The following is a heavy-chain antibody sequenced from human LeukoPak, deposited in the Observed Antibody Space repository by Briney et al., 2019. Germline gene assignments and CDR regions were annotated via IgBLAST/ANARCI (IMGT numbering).Heavy chain of an antibody. CDR1: GGTFSSYA. CDR2: IIPIFGTA. CDR3: AKDPLIAAAGSHSWFDP. V-gene: IGHV1-69*13. Sequence: SVKVSCKASGGTFSSYAISWVRQAPGQGLEWMGGIIPIFGTANYAQKFQGRVTITADESTSTAYMELSSLRSEDTAVYYCAKDPLIAAAGSHSWFDPWGQGTLVTVSS. J-gene: IGHJ5*02. D-gene: IGHD6-13*01.